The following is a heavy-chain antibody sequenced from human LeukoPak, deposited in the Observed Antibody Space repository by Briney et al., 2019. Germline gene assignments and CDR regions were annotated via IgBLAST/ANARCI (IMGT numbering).Heavy chain of an antibody. D-gene: IGHD3-10*01. Sequence: GGSLRLSCAASGFTFTNSALGWVRQAPGKGLEWVSVISGSGLNTYYTDSVKGRFTISRDNAKNSLYLQMNSLRAEDTAVYYCASQTLSSDYMDVWGKGTTVTVSS. CDR2: ISGSGLNT. CDR1: GFTFTNSA. J-gene: IGHJ6*03. CDR3: ASQTLSSDYMDV. V-gene: IGHV3-23*01.